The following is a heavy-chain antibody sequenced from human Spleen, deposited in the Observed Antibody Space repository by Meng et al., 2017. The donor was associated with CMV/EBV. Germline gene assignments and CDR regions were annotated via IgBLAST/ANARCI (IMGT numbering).Heavy chain of an antibody. J-gene: IGHJ6*02. CDR2: INPDSGST. D-gene: IGHD1-14*01. Sequence: ASVKVSCKASGSTFTGYHIHWVRQAPGQGLEWMGWINPDSGSTNYAQKFQGRVTMTGDTSISTAYMELSRLRPDDTAVYYCARARMPPYYYYAMDVWGQGTTVTVSS. CDR3: ARARMPPYYYYAMDV. V-gene: IGHV1-2*02. CDR1: GSTFTGYH.